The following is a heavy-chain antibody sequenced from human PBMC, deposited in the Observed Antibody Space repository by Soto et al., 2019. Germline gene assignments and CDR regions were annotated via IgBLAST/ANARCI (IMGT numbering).Heavy chain of an antibody. Sequence: QVQLVESGGGVVQPGRSLRLSCAASGFTFSSYGMHWVRQAPGKGLEWVAVISYDGSNKYYADSVKGRFTISRDNSKNTLYLQMNSLRAEDTAVYYCAKDHDSSGYYYSFFDYWGQGTLVTVSS. CDR2: ISYDGSNK. V-gene: IGHV3-30*18. CDR1: GFTFSSYG. J-gene: IGHJ4*02. CDR3: AKDHDSSGYYYSFFDY. D-gene: IGHD3-22*01.